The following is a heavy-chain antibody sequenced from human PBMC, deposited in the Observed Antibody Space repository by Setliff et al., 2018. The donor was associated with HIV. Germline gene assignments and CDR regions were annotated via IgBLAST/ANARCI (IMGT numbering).Heavy chain of an antibody. CDR3: ARDSPAGGMWGRRFDP. CDR1: GGSISSGGYS. D-gene: IGHD1-1*01. CDR2: IHHSGST. V-gene: IGHV4-30-2*06. Sequence: SETLSLTCTVSGGSISSGGYSWIRQSPGKGLEWIGCIHHSGSTYYNPSLESRVTISVNRSKNQFSLRLSLVTAADTAVYYCARDSPAGGMWGRRFDPWGQGTQVTVSS. J-gene: IGHJ5*02.